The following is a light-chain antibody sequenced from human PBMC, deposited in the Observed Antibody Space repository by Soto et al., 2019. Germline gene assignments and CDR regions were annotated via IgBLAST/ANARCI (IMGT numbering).Light chain of an antibody. J-gene: IGLJ1*01. CDR1: SSDIGNYNY. Sequence: QSALTQPRSVSGYPGQSVTISCTGTSSDIGNYNYVSWYQQYPGKAPKLIIYDVSKRPSGIPDRFFGSKFGNTASLTISGLQAEDEADYYCCSYAGSFIFVFGTGTKVTVL. CDR2: DVS. CDR3: CSYAGSFIFV. V-gene: IGLV2-11*01.